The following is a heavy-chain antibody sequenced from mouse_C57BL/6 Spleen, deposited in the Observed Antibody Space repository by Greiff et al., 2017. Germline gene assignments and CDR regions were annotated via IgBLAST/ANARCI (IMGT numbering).Heavy chain of an antibody. D-gene: IGHD1-1*01. Sequence: VQLQQPGAELVKPGASVKLSCKASGYTFNSYWMQWVKQRPGQGLEWIGEIDPYDGYTNYNQKFKGKATLTVDPSSSTAYMQLSSLTSEASAVXYWARWKYGYGSSYIDSWGKGTTLTVSS. V-gene: IGHV1-50*01. CDR3: ARWKYGYGSSYIDS. J-gene: IGHJ2*01. CDR1: GYTFNSYW. CDR2: IDPYDGYT.